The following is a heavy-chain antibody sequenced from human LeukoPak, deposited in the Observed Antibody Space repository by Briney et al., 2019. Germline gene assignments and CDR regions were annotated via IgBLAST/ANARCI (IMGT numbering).Heavy chain of an antibody. Sequence: GGSLRLSCAASGFTFSSYGMHWVRQAPGKGLEWVAVISYDGSNKYYADSVKGRLTISRDNSKNTLYLQMNSLRAEDTAVYYCAKDSSSWYYYYYGMDVWGQGTTVTVSS. CDR1: GFTFSSYG. CDR3: AKDSSSWYYYYYGMDV. V-gene: IGHV3-30*18. CDR2: ISYDGSNK. D-gene: IGHD6-13*01. J-gene: IGHJ6*02.